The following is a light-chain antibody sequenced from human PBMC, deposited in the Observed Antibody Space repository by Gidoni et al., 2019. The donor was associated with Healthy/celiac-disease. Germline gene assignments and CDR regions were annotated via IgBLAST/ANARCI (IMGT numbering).Light chain of an antibody. CDR2: GAS. CDR1: QSVSRN. CDR3: PQYNNWPRIT. V-gene: IGKV3-15*01. Sequence: EIVMTQSPATLSVSPGESATLSCRASQSVSRNLAWYQQKPGQAPRLLIYGASTRATGIPALFGGSGSGTEFTLTISSLQSEDFAVYYCPQYNNWPRITFGGGTKVEIK. J-gene: IGKJ4*01.